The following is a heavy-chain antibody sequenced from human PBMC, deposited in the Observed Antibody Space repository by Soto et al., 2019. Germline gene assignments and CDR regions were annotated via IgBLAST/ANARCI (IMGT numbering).Heavy chain of an antibody. Sequence: GGSLRLSCSASGFTFSSYAMRWVRQALGKGLEYVSAISSNGGSTYYADSVKGRFTISRDNSKNTLYLQMSSLRAEDTAVYYCVSYSYGLYHFDYWGQGTLVTVSS. CDR2: ISSNGGST. CDR1: GFTFSSYA. V-gene: IGHV3-64D*08. D-gene: IGHD5-18*01. CDR3: VSYSYGLYHFDY. J-gene: IGHJ4*02.